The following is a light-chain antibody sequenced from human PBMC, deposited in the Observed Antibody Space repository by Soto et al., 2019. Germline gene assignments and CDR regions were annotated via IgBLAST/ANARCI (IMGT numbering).Light chain of an antibody. J-gene: IGKJ1*01. Sequence: IVMTQSPATLSVSPGERATLSCRAGQSIDSKLAWYQQRPGQAPRLLIYAASTRATGIPARFSGSGSGTEFTLTISGLQSEDFGVYDCQQYKSWRTFGQGTNVEIK. CDR3: QQYKSWRT. CDR1: QSIDSK. CDR2: AAS. V-gene: IGKV3-15*01.